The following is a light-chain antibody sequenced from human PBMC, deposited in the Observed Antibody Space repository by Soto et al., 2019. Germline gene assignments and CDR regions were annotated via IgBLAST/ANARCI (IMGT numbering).Light chain of an antibody. CDR3: QQYDNWPRA. CDR1: QSVFNNY. J-gene: IGKJ1*01. CDR2: AAS. Sequence: EIALAQSPGTLSLSPGERATISCRASQSVFNNYLAWYQQKPGQAPRLLIYAASSRATDIPDRVSGIGSGTHFTLTISRLEPEDSAVYYCQQYDNWPRAFGQGTKVDIK. V-gene: IGKV3-20*01.